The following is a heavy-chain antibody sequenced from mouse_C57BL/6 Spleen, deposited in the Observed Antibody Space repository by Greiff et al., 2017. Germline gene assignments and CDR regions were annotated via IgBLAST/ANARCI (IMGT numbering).Heavy chain of an antibody. CDR1: GFNIKDDY. D-gene: IGHD1-1*01. CDR3: RYYYGSSFYAMDY. J-gene: IGHJ4*01. Sequence: VQLKQSGAELVRPGASVKLSCTASGFNIKDDYMHWVKQRPEQGLEWIGWIDPENGDTEYASKFQGKATITADTSSNTAYLQLSSLTSEDTAVYYCRYYYGSSFYAMDYWGQGTSVTVSS. V-gene: IGHV14-4*01. CDR2: IDPENGDT.